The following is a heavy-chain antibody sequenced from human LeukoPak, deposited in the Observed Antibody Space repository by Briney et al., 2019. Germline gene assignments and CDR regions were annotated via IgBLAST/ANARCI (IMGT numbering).Heavy chain of an antibody. CDR1: GFTFSSYA. J-gene: IGHJ4*02. D-gene: IGHD2-2*01. Sequence: GGSLRLSCAASGFTFSSYAMSWVRQAPGKGLEWVSAISGSGGSTYYADSVKGRFTISRDNSKNTLYLQMNSLRAEDTAVYYCAKFTFIVVVPAATSYWGQGTLVTVSS. CDR2: ISGSGGST. CDR3: AKFTFIVVVPAATSY. V-gene: IGHV3-23*01.